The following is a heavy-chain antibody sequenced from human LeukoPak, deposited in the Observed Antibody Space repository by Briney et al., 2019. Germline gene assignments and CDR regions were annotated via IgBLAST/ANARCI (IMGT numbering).Heavy chain of an antibody. CDR3: ARGQDILRFLEWFLYFYY. CDR1: GYTFTGYY. CDR2: INPNSGGT. J-gene: IGHJ4*02. Sequence: ASVKVSCKASGYTFTGYYMHWVRQAPGQGLEWMGWINPNSGGTNYAQKFQGRVTMTRDTSISTAYMELSRLRSDDTAVYYCARGQDILRFLEWFLYFYYWGQGTLVTVPS. V-gene: IGHV1-2*02. D-gene: IGHD3-3*01.